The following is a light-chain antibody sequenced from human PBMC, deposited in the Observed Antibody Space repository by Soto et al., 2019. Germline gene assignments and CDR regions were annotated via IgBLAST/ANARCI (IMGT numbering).Light chain of an antibody. CDR2: EGS. J-gene: IGLJ1*01. CDR3: CSYAGSSTSV. V-gene: IGLV2-23*01. Sequence: QSVLTQPASVSGSPGQSITISCTGTSSDVGSYNLVSWYQQHPGKAPKLMIYEGSKRPSGVSNRFSGSKSGNTASLTISGLQAEDEADYSCCSYAGSSTSVFGTGTKLT. CDR1: SSDVGSYNL.